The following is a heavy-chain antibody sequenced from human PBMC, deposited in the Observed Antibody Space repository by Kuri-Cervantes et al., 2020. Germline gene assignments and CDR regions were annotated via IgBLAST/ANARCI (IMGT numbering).Heavy chain of an antibody. CDR3: AKDRGSSGWRD. CDR1: GFTFSSYA. D-gene: IGHD6-19*01. CDR2: ISSSGGST. Sequence: LSLTCAASGFTFSSYAMSWVRQAPGKGLEWVSAISSSGGSTYYADSVKGRFTISRDNSKNTLYMQMNSLRAEDTAVYYCAKDRGSSGWRDWGQGTLVTVSS. V-gene: IGHV3-23*01. J-gene: IGHJ4*02.